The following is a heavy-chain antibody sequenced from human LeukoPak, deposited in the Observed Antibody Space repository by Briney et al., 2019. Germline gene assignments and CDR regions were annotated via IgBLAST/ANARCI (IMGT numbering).Heavy chain of an antibody. V-gene: IGHV3-7*03. Sequence: GGSLRLSCVASGLTFSMYWMSWVRQAPGKGLEWVANIKKDGIEKNYVDSVKGRFTISRDNAKNSLYLQMNSLRAEDTAVYYCAREAPESYGMDVWGKGTTVTVSS. CDR3: AREAPESYGMDV. CDR1: GLTFSMYW. D-gene: IGHD1-14*01. CDR2: IKKDGIEK. J-gene: IGHJ6*04.